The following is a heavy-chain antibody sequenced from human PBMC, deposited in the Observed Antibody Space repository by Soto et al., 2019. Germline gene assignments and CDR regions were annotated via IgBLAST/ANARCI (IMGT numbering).Heavy chain of an antibody. CDR1: GYTFTSYG. CDR2: ISAYNGNT. Sequence: QVQLVQSGAEVMKPGASVKVSCKASGYTFTSYGISWVRQAPGQGLEWMGWISAYNGNTNYAQKLQGRVTMTTDTSTSTAYMELRSLRSDDTAVYYCARDQTRYSSSTHPFDYWGQGTLVTVSS. J-gene: IGHJ4*02. CDR3: ARDQTRYSSSTHPFDY. V-gene: IGHV1-18*04. D-gene: IGHD6-6*01.